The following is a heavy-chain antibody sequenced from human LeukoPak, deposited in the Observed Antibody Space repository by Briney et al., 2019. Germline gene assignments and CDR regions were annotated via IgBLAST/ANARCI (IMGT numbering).Heavy chain of an antibody. Sequence: SETLSLTCTVSGGSVSSGTYYWSWIRQPAGKGLEWIGRVSTSGSTNYNPSLKSRVTMSVDTSKNQFSLKLTSVTAADTAVYYCARVTMRVPNAFDIWGQGTMVTVSS. CDR1: GGSVSSGTYY. J-gene: IGHJ3*02. CDR2: VSTSGST. V-gene: IGHV4-61*02. D-gene: IGHD3-22*01. CDR3: ARVTMRVPNAFDI.